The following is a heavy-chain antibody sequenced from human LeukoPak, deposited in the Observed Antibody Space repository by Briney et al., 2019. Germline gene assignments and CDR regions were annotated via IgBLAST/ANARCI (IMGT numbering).Heavy chain of an antibody. V-gene: IGHV3-30*04. CDR3: ARDLTMTRFNYYYMDV. CDR1: GFTFSNYA. D-gene: IGHD3-3*01. Sequence: PGRSLRLSCAASGFTFSNYAMHWVRQAPGKGLEWVAVISSDGSNKYYAGSVKGRFTISRDNSKNTLYLQMNSLRAEDTAVYYCARDLTMTRFNYYYMDVWGKGATVTVSS. J-gene: IGHJ6*03. CDR2: ISSDGSNK.